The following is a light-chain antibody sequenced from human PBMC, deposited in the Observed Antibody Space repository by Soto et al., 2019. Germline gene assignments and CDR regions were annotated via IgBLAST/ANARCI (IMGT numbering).Light chain of an antibody. CDR2: DVT. CDR3: SSFTSSITYV. CDR1: SSDVGGYNS. Sequence: QSLLTQPASLSGPPGQSITISCTGTSSDVGGYNSVSWYRQDPGKAPKLMIYDVTNRPSGVSNRFSGSKSGNTASLTISGLQAEDEADYYCSSFTSSITYVFGTGTKVTVL. J-gene: IGLJ1*01. V-gene: IGLV2-14*01.